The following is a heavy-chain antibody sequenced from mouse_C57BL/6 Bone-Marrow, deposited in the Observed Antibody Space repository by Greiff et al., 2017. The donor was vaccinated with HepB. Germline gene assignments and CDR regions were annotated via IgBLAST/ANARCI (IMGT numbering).Heavy chain of an antibody. CDR2: IYPGDGDT. D-gene: IGHD1-1*01. J-gene: IGHJ1*03. Sequence: VQLQQSGPELVKPGASVKISCKASGYAFSSSWMNWVKQRPGKGLEWIGRIYPGDGDTNYNGKFKGKATLTADKSSSTAYMQLSSLTSEDSAVYFCARCTTVSYWYFDVWGTGTTVTVSS. CDR3: ARCTTVSYWYFDV. CDR1: GYAFSSSW. V-gene: IGHV1-82*01.